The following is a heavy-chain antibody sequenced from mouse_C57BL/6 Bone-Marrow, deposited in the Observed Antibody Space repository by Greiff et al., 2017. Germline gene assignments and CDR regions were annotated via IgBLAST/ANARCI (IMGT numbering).Heavy chain of an antibody. V-gene: IGHV14-4*01. CDR1: GFNIKDDY. Sequence: VQLQQSGAELVRPGASVKLSCTASGFNIKDDYMHWVKQRPEQGLEWIGWIDPENGDTEYASKFQGKATITADTSSNTAYRQLSSRTSEDTAVYYWTLDGYSHWYFDVWGTGTTVTVSS. CDR2: IDPENGDT. D-gene: IGHD2-3*01. J-gene: IGHJ1*03. CDR3: TLDGYSHWYFDV.